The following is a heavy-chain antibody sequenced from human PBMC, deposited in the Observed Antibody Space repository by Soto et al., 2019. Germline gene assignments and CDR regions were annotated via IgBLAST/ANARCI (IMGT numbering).Heavy chain of an antibody. J-gene: IGHJ4*02. CDR1: GFTFSSYA. D-gene: IGHD5-12*01. CDR2: ISYDGSNK. Sequence: QVQLVESGGGVVQPGRSLRLSCAASGFTFSSYAMHWVRQAPGKGLEWVAVISYDGSNKYYADSVKGRFTISRDNSKNPLYLQMNRLRAEDTAVYYCARAITAGGYWGQGTLVTVSS. CDR3: ARAITAGGY. V-gene: IGHV3-30-3*01.